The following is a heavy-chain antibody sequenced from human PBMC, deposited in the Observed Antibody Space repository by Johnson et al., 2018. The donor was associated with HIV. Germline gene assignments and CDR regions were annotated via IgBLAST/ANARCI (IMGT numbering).Heavy chain of an antibody. CDR2: ISYDGSKI. Sequence: QVQLVESGGGLVQPGRSPRLSCAASGFTLSSYPMHWVRHAPGKGLAWVAFISYDGSKIFYADSVKGRFTISRDNSKNTLYLQMNSLRAEDMAVYYCAKGQYSSSPCAFDIWGQGTMVTVSS. CDR1: GFTLSSYP. J-gene: IGHJ3*02. V-gene: IGHV3-30*04. D-gene: IGHD6-6*01. CDR3: AKGQYSSSPCAFDI.